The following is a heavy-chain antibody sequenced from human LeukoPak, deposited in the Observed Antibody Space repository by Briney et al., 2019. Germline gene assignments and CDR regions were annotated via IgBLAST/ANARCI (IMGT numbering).Heavy chain of an antibody. CDR2: TDASGNT. D-gene: IGHD1-26*01. J-gene: IGHJ4*02. CDR1: GGSITGHY. Sequence: SETLSLTCTVSGGSITGHYWSWVRQPAGKGLEWIGRTDASGNTHYNPSLESRLTMSVDTSQNQFSLNLNSVTAADTAVYYCARGPSATYFVYWGQGALVTVSS. CDR3: ARGPSATYFVY. V-gene: IGHV4-4*07.